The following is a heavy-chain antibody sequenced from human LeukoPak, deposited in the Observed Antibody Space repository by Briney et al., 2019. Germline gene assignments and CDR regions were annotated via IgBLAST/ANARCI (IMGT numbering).Heavy chain of an antibody. CDR2: IHTDGST. V-gene: IGHV3-66*01. J-gene: IGHJ4*02. CDR1: GFSVSDHY. Sequence: PGGSLRLSCAASGFSVSDHYMNWVRQAPGKGLEWVSVIHTDGSTYASDSVKGRFTISRDNSKNTLFLQMTSLRAEDTAVYFCVRGLDYWGQGSLVTVSS. CDR3: VRGLDY.